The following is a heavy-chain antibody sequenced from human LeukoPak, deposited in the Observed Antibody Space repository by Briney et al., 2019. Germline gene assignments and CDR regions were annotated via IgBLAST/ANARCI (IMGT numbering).Heavy chain of an antibody. CDR3: ARDVAPYYYYGMDV. V-gene: IGHV1-69*13. CDR1: GGTFISYA. CDR2: IIPIFGTA. J-gene: IGHJ6*02. Sequence: SVKVSSKASGGTFISYAISWVRQAPGQGLEWMGGIIPIFGTANYAQKFQGRVTITADESTSTAYMELSSLRSEDTAVYYCARDVAPYYYYGMDVWGQGTTVTVSS. D-gene: IGHD2-21*01.